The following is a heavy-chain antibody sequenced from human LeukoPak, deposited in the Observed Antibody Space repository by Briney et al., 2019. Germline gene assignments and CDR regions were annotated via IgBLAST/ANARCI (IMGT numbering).Heavy chain of an antibody. CDR2: FYPVDSDT. CDR3: ARDARDGYNPDAFDI. CDR1: GYSFTSYW. Sequence: RGESLKISCKGSGYSFTSYWIAWARQMPGKGLEWMGIFYPVDSDTRYRPSFQGQVTISADKSISTAYLQWSSLKASDTAMYYCARDARDGYNPDAFDIWGQGTMVTVSS. V-gene: IGHV5-51*01. J-gene: IGHJ3*02. D-gene: IGHD5-24*01.